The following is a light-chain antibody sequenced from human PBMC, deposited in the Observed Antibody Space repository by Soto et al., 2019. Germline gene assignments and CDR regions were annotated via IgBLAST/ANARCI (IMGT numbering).Light chain of an antibody. CDR3: SLYTSSSTYV. Sequence: QSALTQPPSVSGSPGQSVSISGTGTSSDVGSYNRVSWYQQPPGTAPKLMIYEVSNRPSGVPDRFSGSKSGNTASLTISGLQAEDEADYYCSLYTSSSTYVFGTGTKVTVL. CDR2: EVS. J-gene: IGLJ1*01. V-gene: IGLV2-18*01. CDR1: SSDVGSYNR.